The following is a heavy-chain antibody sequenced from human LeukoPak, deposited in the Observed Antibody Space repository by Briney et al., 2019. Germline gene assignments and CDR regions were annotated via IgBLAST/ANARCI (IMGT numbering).Heavy chain of an antibody. D-gene: IGHD3-22*01. Sequence: SETLSLTCTVSGGSISNYYWSWIRQPPGKGLEWIGYIYYSGSTNDNPFLKSRVTISIDTSKNQFSLKLSSVTAADTAVYYCARVAYYYDSSGPDAFDIWGQGTMVTVSS. J-gene: IGHJ3*02. CDR2: IYYSGST. V-gene: IGHV4-59*01. CDR1: GGSISNYY. CDR3: ARVAYYYDSSGPDAFDI.